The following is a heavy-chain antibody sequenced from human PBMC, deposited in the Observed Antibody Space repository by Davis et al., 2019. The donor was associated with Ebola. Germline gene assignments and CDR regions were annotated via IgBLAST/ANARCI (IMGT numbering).Heavy chain of an antibody. CDR1: GGSISSYY. CDR3: ARVADYYDSSGYYYYYYYYGMDV. D-gene: IGHD3-22*01. V-gene: IGHV4-59*01. J-gene: IGHJ6*02. CDR2: IYYSGST. Sequence: MPSETLSLTCTVSGGSISSYYWSWIRQPPGKGLEWIGYIYYSGSTNYNPSLQSRVTISVDTSKNQFSLKLSSVTAADTAVYYCARVADYYDSSGYYYYYYYYGMDVWGQGTTVTVSS.